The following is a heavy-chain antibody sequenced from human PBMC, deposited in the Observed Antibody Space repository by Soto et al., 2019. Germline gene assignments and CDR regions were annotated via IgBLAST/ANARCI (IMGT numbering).Heavy chain of an antibody. CDR1: GYTFTSYG. D-gene: IGHD2-2*01. CDR3: SRVPGGYCSSTSCYEGDAFDI. V-gene: IGHV1-18*04. J-gene: IGHJ3*02. CDR2: ISAYNGNT. Sequence: QVQLVQSGAEVKKPGASVKVSCKASGYTFTSYGISWVRQAPGQGLEWMGWISAYNGNTNYAQKLQGRVTMTTATATSTAYMELRSLRSDDTAVYDCSRVPGGYCSSTSCYEGDAFDIWGQGTMVTVSS.